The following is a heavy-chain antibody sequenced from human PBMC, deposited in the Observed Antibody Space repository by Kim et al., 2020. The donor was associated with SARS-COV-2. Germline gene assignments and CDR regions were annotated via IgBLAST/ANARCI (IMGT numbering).Heavy chain of an antibody. CDR2: VFYSGSA. J-gene: IGHJ4*02. V-gene: IGHV4-59*13. D-gene: IGHD2-15*01. CDR3: ARGTLSLSGNDWLPTFAY. Sequence: SETLSLTCSLSGVSIGSYDWSWIRQPPGKGLELIGYVFYSGSAKHNPSLESRVTISVNTSKDQFSLKLRSMTGADTAMYYCARGTLSLSGNDWLPTFAYWGQGILVTVSS. CDR1: GVSIGSYD.